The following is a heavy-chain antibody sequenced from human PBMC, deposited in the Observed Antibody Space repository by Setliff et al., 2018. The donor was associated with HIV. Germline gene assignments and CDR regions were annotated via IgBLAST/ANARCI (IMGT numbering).Heavy chain of an antibody. V-gene: IGHV4-61*09. CDR2: IYTSGST. CDR3: ARLGEHDTGDLDV. J-gene: IGHJ6*04. CDR1: GDSISSGGYY. Sequence: SETLSLTCKVSGDSISSGGYYWTWIRKPAGKGLEWIGHIYTSGSTNYNPSLKSRVSISVATSKNQFFLTLTSVTAADSAVYYCARLGEHDTGDLDVWGKGTTVTVSS. D-gene: IGHD1-1*01.